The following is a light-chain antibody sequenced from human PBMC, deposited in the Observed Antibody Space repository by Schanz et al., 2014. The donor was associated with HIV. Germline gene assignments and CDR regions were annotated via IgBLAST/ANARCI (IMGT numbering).Light chain of an antibody. V-gene: IGLV2-14*03. CDR1: GSDVGGYSY. CDR2: DVS. J-gene: IGLJ2*01. CDR3: SSYTSSTHVL. Sequence: QSALTQPASVSGSPGQSITISCTGTGSDVGGYSYVSWYQQHPGKAPKLMIFDVSNRPSGVSNRFSGSNSGNTASLTISGLQAEDEADYYCSSYTSSTHVLFGGGTKLTVL.